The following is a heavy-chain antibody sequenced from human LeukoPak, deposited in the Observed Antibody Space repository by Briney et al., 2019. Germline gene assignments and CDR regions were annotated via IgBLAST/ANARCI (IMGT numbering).Heavy chain of an antibody. V-gene: IGHV4-39*07. J-gene: IGHJ6*03. CDR3: ARDWTYYDFWSGEAPPMDV. Sequence: SETLSLTCTVSGGSISSSSYYWGWIRQPPGKGLEWIGSIYYSGSTYYNPSLKSRVTISVDTSKNQFSLKLSSVTAADTAVYYCARDWTYYDFWSGEAPPMDVWGKGTTVTVSS. CDR1: GGSISSSSYY. D-gene: IGHD3-3*01. CDR2: IYYSGST.